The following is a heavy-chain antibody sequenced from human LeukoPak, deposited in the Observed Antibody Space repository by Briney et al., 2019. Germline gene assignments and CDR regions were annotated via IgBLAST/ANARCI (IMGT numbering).Heavy chain of an antibody. CDR3: ARGGIVVVPAACDY. Sequence: SETLSLTCAVYGGSFSGYYWSWIRQLPGTGLEWIGEINHSGSTNYNPSLKSRVTISVDTSKNQFSLKLSSVTAADTAVYYCARGGIVVVPAACDYWGQGTLVTVSS. CDR2: INHSGST. D-gene: IGHD2-2*01. J-gene: IGHJ4*02. CDR1: GGSFSGYY. V-gene: IGHV4-34*01.